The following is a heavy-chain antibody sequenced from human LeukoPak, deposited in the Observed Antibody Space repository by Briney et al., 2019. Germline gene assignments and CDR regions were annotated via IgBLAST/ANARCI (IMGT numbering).Heavy chain of an antibody. CDR1: GGSISSYY. Sequence: KTSETLSLTCTVSGGSISSYYWSWIRQPPGKGLEWIGYIYYSGSTNYNPSLKSRVTISVDTSKNQFSLKLSSVTAADTAVYYCARSGGIRLFDYWGQGTLVTVSS. D-gene: IGHD5-12*01. CDR2: IYYSGST. J-gene: IGHJ4*02. CDR3: ARSGGIRLFDY. V-gene: IGHV4-59*01.